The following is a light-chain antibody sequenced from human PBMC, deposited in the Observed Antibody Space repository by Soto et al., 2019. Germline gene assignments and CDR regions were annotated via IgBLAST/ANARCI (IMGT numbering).Light chain of an antibody. V-gene: IGKV3-20*01. CDR2: AAS. Sequence: EIVLTQSPGTLSLSPGERATLSCRASQSVRRDLAWYQQKPGQAPRLLIYAASSRATVIPDRFSGSGSGTDFTLTISRLEPEDFAVYYCQQYDNSPLTFGGGTKVDI. CDR1: QSVRRD. J-gene: IGKJ4*01. CDR3: QQYDNSPLT.